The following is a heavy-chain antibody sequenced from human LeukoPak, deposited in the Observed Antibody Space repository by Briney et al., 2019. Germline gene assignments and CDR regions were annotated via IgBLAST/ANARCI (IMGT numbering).Heavy chain of an antibody. CDR2: IYYSGST. V-gene: IGHV4-61*01. Sequence: SETLSLTCTVSGYSISSGYYYWGWIRQPPGKGLEWIGYIYYSGSTNYNPSLKSRVTISVDTSKNQFSLKLSSVTAADTAVYYCARYMVRGAKDAFDIWGQGTMVTVSS. J-gene: IGHJ3*02. CDR1: GYSISSGYYY. CDR3: ARYMVRGAKDAFDI. D-gene: IGHD3-10*01.